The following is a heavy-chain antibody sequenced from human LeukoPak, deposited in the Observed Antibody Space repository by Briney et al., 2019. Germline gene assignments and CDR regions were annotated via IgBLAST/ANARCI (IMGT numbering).Heavy chain of an antibody. D-gene: IGHD3-10*01. J-gene: IGHJ6*02. V-gene: IGHV1-2*02. CDR2: INPNSADT. CDR3: ARVPSMIRGVVNYGMDV. CDR1: GYSFTGYF. Sequence: ASVKVSCKTSGYSFTGYFMHWVRQAPGQGLEWMGCINPNSADTKYAQRFQGRVTMTRDTSINTAYMELRRLTSDDTAVYYCARVPSMIRGVVNYGMDVWGQGTTVTVSS.